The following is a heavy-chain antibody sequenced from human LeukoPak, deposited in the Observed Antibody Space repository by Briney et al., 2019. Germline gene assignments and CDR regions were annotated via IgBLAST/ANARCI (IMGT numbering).Heavy chain of an antibody. CDR1: GGTFSSYA. D-gene: IGHD2-2*01. CDR3: ARHIVVVPAASGVLDY. J-gene: IGHJ4*02. V-gene: IGHV1-69*04. CDR2: IIPIFGIA. Sequence: SVKVSCKASGGTFSSYAISWVRQAPGQGLEWMGRIIPIFGIANYAQKFQGRVTITADKSTSTAYMELSSLRSEDTAVYYCARHIVVVPAASGVLDYWGQGALVTVSS.